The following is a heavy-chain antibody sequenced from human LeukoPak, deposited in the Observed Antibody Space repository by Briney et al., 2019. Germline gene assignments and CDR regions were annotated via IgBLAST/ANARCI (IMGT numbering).Heavy chain of an antibody. J-gene: IGHJ3*02. CDR3: ARMYSSSWSWGDAFDI. D-gene: IGHD6-13*01. CDR1: GGPISSYY. V-gene: IGHV4-59*08. Sequence: PSEPLSPTCSVSGGPISSYYWRWIRQPPGKGLGGFGYFYYSGSTNYNPSVKSRVTISVDTSKNQFSLKLSSVTAADTAVYYCARMYSSSWSWGDAFDIWGQGTMVTVSS. CDR2: FYYSGST.